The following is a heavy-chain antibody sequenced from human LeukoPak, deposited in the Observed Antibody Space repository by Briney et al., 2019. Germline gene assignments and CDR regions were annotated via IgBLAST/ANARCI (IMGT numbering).Heavy chain of an antibody. CDR2: IYTSGST. J-gene: IGHJ6*03. D-gene: IGHD3-10*01. CDR3: ARLAVGYYYGSVNYYYYYMDV. CDR1: GGSISSGSYY. V-gene: IGHV4-61*02. Sequence: PSETLSLTCTVSGGSISSGSYYWSWIRQPAGKGLEWIGRIYTSGSTNYNPSLNSRVTISVDTSKNQFSLKLSSVTAADTAVYYCARLAVGYYYGSVNYYYYYMDVWGKGTTVTISS.